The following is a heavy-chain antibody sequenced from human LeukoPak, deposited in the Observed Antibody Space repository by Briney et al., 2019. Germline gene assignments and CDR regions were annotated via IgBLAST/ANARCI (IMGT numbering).Heavy chain of an antibody. Sequence: PGGSLRLSCAASGFTFDDYAMHWVRQAPGKGLVWVSRINSDGYNTYYADSVKGRFTISRDNSKNTLYLQMNSLRAEDTAVYYCAKPTRGIAVAGDFDYWGQGTLVTVSS. CDR1: GFTFDDYA. D-gene: IGHD6-19*01. V-gene: IGHV3-23*01. CDR2: INSDGYNT. J-gene: IGHJ4*02. CDR3: AKPTRGIAVAGDFDY.